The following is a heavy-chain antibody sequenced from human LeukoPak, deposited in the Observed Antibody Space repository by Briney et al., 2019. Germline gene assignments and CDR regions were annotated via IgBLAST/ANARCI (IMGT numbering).Heavy chain of an antibody. V-gene: IGHV3-53*01. D-gene: IGHD6-6*01. CDR1: GFTVSSNY. CDR2: IYSGGST. Sequence: PGGSLRLSCAVSGFTVSSNYMSWVRQAPGKGLEWVSVIYSGGSTYYADSVKGRFTISRDNAKNTLYLQMNSLRPEDTAIYYCARVRSDYSSSSPPDYWGQGTPVTVSS. CDR3: ARVRSDYSSSSPPDY. J-gene: IGHJ4*02.